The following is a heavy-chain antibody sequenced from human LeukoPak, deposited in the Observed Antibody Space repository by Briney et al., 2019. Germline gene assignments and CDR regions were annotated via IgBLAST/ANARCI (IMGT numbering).Heavy chain of an antibody. V-gene: IGHV4-59*01. Sequence: SETLSLTCTVSGGSISSYYWSWIRQPPGKGPEWIGYIYSSGSTNYNPSLKSRITISVDTSKNQFSLKLSSVTAADTAVYYCARFVYCGGHCWYYFDYWGQGSLVTVSS. CDR2: IYSSGST. J-gene: IGHJ4*02. D-gene: IGHD2-21*02. CDR1: GGSISSYY. CDR3: ARFVYCGGHCWYYFDY.